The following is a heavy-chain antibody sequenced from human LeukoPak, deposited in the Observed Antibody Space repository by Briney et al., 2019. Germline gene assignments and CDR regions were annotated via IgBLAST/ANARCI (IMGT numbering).Heavy chain of an antibody. CDR3: ARQTYNDRYFDY. V-gene: IGHV4-30-4*01. CDR1: GGSISSGDYY. Sequence: PSQTLSLTCTVSGGSISSGDYYWRWMRQPPGKGREWIGYIYYSGSTHYNPSLKSRLTISVDTSKNQFSLKLSSVTAADTAVYFCARQTYNDRYFDYWGQGALVTASS. CDR2: IYYSGST. D-gene: IGHD5-24*01. J-gene: IGHJ4*02.